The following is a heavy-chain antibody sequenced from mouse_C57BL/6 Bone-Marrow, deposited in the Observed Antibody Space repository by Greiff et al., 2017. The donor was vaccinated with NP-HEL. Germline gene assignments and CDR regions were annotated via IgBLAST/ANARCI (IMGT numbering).Heavy chain of an antibody. CDR3: ALYYGSSYDY. V-gene: IGHV1-82*01. CDR2: IYPGDGDT. Sequence: VQLQESGPELVKPGASVKISCKASGYAFSSSWMNWVKQRPGKGLEWIGRIYPGDGDTNYNGKFKGKATLTADKSSSTAYMQLSSLTSEDSAVYFCALYYGSSYDYWGQGTTLTVSS. J-gene: IGHJ2*01. CDR1: GYAFSSSW. D-gene: IGHD1-1*01.